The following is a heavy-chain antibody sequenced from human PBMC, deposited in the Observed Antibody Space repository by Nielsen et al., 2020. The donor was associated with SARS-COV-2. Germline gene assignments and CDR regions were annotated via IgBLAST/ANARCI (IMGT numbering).Heavy chain of an antibody. J-gene: IGHJ4*02. D-gene: IGHD5-12*01. CDR3: ARDGGYSGYARFDY. CDR1: GFTFDDYA. CDR2: ISWNSGSI. Sequence: SLKISCAASGFTFDDYAMHWVRQAPGKGLEWVSGISWNSGSIGYADSVKGRFTISRDNSKNTLYLQMNSLRAEDTAVYYCARDGGYSGYARFDYWGQGTLVTVSS. V-gene: IGHV3-9*01.